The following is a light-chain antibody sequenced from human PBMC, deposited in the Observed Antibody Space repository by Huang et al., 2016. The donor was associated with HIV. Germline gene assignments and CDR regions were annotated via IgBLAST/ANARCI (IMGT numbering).Light chain of an antibody. Sequence: EAVMTQSPATLSVSPGERVTLSCRASQSVSSHLAWYQQKPGQAPRLLIYGASTRAPGTPARFSGSGSGAEFSLTIRGLQSEDFAVYYCQQYNNWPLWTFGQGTTVEMK. CDR1: QSVSSH. V-gene: IGKV3-15*01. CDR3: QQYNNWPLWT. J-gene: IGKJ1*01. CDR2: GAS.